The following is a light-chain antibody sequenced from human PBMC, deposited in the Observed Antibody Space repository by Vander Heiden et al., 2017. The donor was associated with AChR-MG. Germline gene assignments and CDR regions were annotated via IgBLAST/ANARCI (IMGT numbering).Light chain of an antibody. CDR1: TSDVGRYNY. J-gene: IGLJ3*02. CDR3: SSYTGSDTRV. V-gene: IGLV2-11*01. CDR2: DVS. Sequence: QSALTQPRSVSGSPGQSVTIPCTGTTSDVGRYNYVSSYQQHPGQAPKLMIYDVSQRPSGVPDRFSGSKSGNTASLTISGLQAEDEADYYCSSYTGSDTRVFGGGTSLTVL.